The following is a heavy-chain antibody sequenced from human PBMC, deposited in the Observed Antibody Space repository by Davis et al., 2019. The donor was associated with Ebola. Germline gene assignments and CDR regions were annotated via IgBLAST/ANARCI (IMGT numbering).Heavy chain of an antibody. CDR1: GGSISSGGYY. CDR2: INHSGST. J-gene: IGHJ3*02. CDR3: ARAIVVPAAAAFDI. V-gene: IGHV4-39*07. D-gene: IGHD2-2*01. Sequence: PSETLSLTCTVSGGSISSGGYYWSWIRQPPGKGLEWIGEINHSGSTNYNPSLKSRVTISVDTSKNQFSLKLSSVTAADTAVYYCARAIVVPAAAAFDIWGQGTMVTVSS.